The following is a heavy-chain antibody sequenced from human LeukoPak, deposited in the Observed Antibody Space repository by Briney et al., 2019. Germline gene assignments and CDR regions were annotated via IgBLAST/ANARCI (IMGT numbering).Heavy chain of an antibody. Sequence: SETLSLTCAVYGGSFSGYYWSWIRQPPGKGLEWIGEINHSGSTNYNPSLKSRATISVDTSKNQFSLKLSSVTAADTAVYYCARGSSGYDYNNNWFDPWGQGTLVTVSS. D-gene: IGHD5-12*01. J-gene: IGHJ5*02. CDR1: GGSFSGYY. V-gene: IGHV4-34*01. CDR2: INHSGST. CDR3: ARGSSGYDYNNNWFDP.